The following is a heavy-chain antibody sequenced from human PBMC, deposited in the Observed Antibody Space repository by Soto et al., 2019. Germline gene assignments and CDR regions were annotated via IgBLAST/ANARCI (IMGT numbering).Heavy chain of an antibody. CDR2: ISPYNGNT. CDR3: AREGGAGGMDV. CDR1: GYTFTSYG. J-gene: IGHJ6*02. V-gene: IGHV1-18*01. D-gene: IGHD3-16*01. Sequence: QVQLVQSGAEVKKPGASVKVSCKASGYTFTSYGISWVRQAPGQGFEWMGWISPYNGNTNYAQKLPGRVTLNTDNSTSQAYTGLRSLRSDGQAVDYLAREGGAGGMDVLGQGNTVPVSS.